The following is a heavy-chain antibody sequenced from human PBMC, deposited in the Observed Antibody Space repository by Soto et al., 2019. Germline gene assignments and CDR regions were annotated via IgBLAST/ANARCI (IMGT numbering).Heavy chain of an antibody. CDR3: ARLHGYCIRTSCSGYYAMDV. CDR2: IYYSGRT. CDR1: SGSISSSSYT. D-gene: IGHD2-2*01. J-gene: IGHJ6*02. Sequence: SETLSLTCTVSSGSISSSSYTWGWIRQPPGKGLEWIGSIYYSGRTYYNPSLKSRITVSVDTSKNQFSLNLSSVTAADTAVYYCARLHGYCIRTSCSGYYAMDVWGQGTTVTVSS. V-gene: IGHV4-39*01.